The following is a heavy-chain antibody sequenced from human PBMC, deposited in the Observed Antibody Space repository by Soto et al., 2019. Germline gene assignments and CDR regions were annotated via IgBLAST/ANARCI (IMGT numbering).Heavy chain of an antibody. J-gene: IGHJ4*02. V-gene: IGHV1-18*01. CDR2: ISAYNGNT. D-gene: IGHD6-19*01. CDR3: ARVELLVSSGWYHWGGFDY. Sequence: QVQLVQSGAEVKKPGASVKVSCKASGYTFTSYGISWVRQAPGQGLEWMGWISAYNGNTNYAQKLQGRVTMTTDTSTSTAYMELRSLRSDDTAVYYCARVELLVSSGWYHWGGFDYWGQGTLVTVSS. CDR1: GYTFTSYG.